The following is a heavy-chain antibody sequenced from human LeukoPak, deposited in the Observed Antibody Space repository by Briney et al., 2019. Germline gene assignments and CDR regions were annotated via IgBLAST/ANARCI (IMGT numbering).Heavy chain of an antibody. CDR1: GFTFSNAW. CDR2: IKSKTDGGTT. CDR3: TTDPYYDYVWGRSISY. Sequence: GGSLRLSCAASGFTFSNAWMSWVRQAPGKGLEWVGRIKSKTDGGTTDYAAPVKGRFTISRDDSKNTLYLQMNSLKTEDTAVYYCTTDPYYDYVWGRSISYWGQGTLVTVSS. V-gene: IGHV3-15*01. D-gene: IGHD3-16*01. J-gene: IGHJ4*02.